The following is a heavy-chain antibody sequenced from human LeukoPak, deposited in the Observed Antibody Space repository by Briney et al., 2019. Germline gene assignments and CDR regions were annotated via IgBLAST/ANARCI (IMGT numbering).Heavy chain of an antibody. CDR1: GGALSSVTT. CDR2: FYYRGGT. J-gene: IGHJ3*02. V-gene: IGHV4-4*03. D-gene: IGHD3-22*01. Sequence: PPGTPSLTPAVSGGALSSVTTGGWCRRPPGKARGGVGEFYYRGGTNYNPPPKSRVTISVDTSKNQYSLKLSSVTAADTAVYYCATLQFPYYYDSSGYGWDAFDTGGQGTMVTVS. CDR3: ATLQFPYYYDSSGYGWDAFDT.